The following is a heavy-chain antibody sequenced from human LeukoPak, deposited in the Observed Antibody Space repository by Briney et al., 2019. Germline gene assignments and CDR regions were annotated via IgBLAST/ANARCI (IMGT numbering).Heavy chain of an antibody. CDR2: ISYDGSNK. CDR3: AKDRVGYCSGGSCYSEAYWFDP. J-gene: IGHJ5*02. D-gene: IGHD2-15*01. CDR1: GFXFSSYG. V-gene: IGHV3-30*18. Sequence: GGSLRLSCAASGFXFSSYGMHWVRQAPGKGLEWVAVISYDGSNKYYADSVKGRFTISRDNSKNTLYLQMNSLRAEDTAVYYCAKDRVGYCSGGSCYSEAYWFDPWGQGTLVTVSS.